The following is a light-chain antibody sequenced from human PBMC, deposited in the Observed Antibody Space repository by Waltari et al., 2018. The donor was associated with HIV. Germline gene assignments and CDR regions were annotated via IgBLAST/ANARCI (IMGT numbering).Light chain of an antibody. V-gene: IGKV1-9*01. CDR1: HGISTY. J-gene: IGKJ2*01. CDR3: QQLNYYPHT. Sequence: DIQLTQSPSFLSASVGDRVTITCRASHGISTYLALYQQKPGKAPQLLIYIASTLQSGVPSRFSGSGSGTEFTLTSSSLQPDDFSTYYCQQLNYYPHTFGHGTKVE. CDR2: IAS.